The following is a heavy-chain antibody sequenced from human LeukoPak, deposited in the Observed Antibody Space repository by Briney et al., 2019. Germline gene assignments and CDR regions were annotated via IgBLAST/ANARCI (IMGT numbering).Heavy chain of an antibody. Sequence: PGGSLRLSCAASGFTVSSNYMSWVRQAPGKGLEWVSVIYSGGSTYYADSVKGRFTISRDNSKNTLYLQMNSLRAEDTAVYYCARDSYDSSGYSINYWGQGTLVTVSS. J-gene: IGHJ4*02. CDR1: GFTVSSNY. CDR2: IYSGGST. D-gene: IGHD3-22*01. CDR3: ARDSYDSSGYSINY. V-gene: IGHV3-66*01.